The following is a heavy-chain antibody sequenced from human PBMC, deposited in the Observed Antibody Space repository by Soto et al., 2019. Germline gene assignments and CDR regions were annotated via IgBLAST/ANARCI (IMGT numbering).Heavy chain of an antibody. V-gene: IGHV1-18*01. J-gene: IGHJ6*02. Sequence: XSVKVSCKASGYTFTSYSISWVRHSPGQGLEWMGWISAYNGNTNYAQKLQGRVTMTTDTSTSPAYMELRSLRSDDTAVYYCARRKFWSGYGMDVWGQGTTVTVSS. CDR1: GYTFTSYS. CDR2: ISAYNGNT. D-gene: IGHD3-3*01. CDR3: ARRKFWSGYGMDV.